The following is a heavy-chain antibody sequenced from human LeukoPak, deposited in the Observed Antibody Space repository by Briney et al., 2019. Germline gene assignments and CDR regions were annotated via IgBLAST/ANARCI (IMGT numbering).Heavy chain of an antibody. CDR3: ASDSGRGSHKVDY. Sequence: PGGSLRLSCAASGFTFSNYWMHWVRQVPGKGLLWVSYINTDGSGTIYTDSVKGRFTISRDNAKNTLYLQMNSLGAEDSAVYYCASDSGRGSHKVDYWGQGTLVTVSS. D-gene: IGHD1-26*01. CDR1: GFTFSNYW. J-gene: IGHJ4*02. CDR2: INTDGSGT. V-gene: IGHV3-74*01.